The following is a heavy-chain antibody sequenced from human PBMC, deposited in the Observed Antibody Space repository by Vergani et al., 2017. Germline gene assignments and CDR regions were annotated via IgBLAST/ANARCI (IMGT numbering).Heavy chain of an antibody. Sequence: EVQLVESGGGLVQPGGSLRLSCAASGFTFSSYSMNWVRQAPGKGLEWVSYISSSSTIYYADSVKGRFTISRDNAKNSLYLQMNSLSAEDTAVYYCARGPPTSGWYGGAFDYWGQGTLVTVSS. CDR3: ARGPPTSGWYGGAFDY. CDR1: GFTFSSYS. J-gene: IGHJ4*02. V-gene: IGHV3-48*01. D-gene: IGHD6-19*01. CDR2: ISSSSTI.